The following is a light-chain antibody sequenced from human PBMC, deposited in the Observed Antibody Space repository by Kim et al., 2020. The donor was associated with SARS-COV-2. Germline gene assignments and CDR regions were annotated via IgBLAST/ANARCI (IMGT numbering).Light chain of an antibody. J-gene: IGLJ7*01. CDR2: SSN. CDR1: SSNIGSNT. CDR3: QSYDSSLSHVV. V-gene: IGLV1-44*01. Sequence: QSVLTQPPSASGTPGQRVTISCSGSSSNIGSNTVNWYQQVPGTAPKLLIYSSNQRPSGVPDRFSGSKSGTSASLAITGLQAEDEADYSCQSYDSSLSHVVFGGGTQLTVL.